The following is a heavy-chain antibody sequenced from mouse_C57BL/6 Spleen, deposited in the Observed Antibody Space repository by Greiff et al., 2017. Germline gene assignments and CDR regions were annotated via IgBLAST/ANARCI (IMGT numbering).Heavy chain of an antibody. V-gene: IGHV5-15*01. J-gene: IGHJ4*01. CDR3: ARLTGSSQYYYAMDY. CDR1: GFTFSDYG. Sequence: EVMLVESGGGLVKPEGSLKLSCAASGFTFSDYGMAWVRQAPRKGPEWVAFISNLAYSIYYADTVTGRFTIARENAKNTLYLEMSGLRAEDTAIYYCARLTGSSQYYYAMDYWGQGTSVTVSS. CDR2: ISNLAYSI. D-gene: IGHD1-1*01.